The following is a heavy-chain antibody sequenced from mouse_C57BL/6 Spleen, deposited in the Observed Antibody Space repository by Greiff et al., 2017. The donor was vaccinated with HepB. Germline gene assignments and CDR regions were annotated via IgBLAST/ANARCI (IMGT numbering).Heavy chain of an antibody. CDR2: IYPGDGDT. J-gene: IGHJ2*01. Sequence: VKLMESGAELVKPGASVKISCKASGYAFSSYWMNWVKQRPGKGLEWIGQIYPGDGDTNYNGKFKGKATLTADKSSSTAYMQLSSLTSEDSAVYFCARDDYGSSGYWGQGTTLTVSS. V-gene: IGHV1-80*01. CDR3: ARDDYGSSGY. D-gene: IGHD1-1*01. CDR1: GYAFSSYW.